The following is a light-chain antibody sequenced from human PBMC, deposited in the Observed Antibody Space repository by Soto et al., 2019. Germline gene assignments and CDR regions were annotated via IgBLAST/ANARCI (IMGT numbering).Light chain of an antibody. CDR2: KAS. V-gene: IGKV1-5*03. Sequence: DIQMTQSPSTPSGSVGERVNIPCRASQTISSWLAWYQQKPGKAPKLLIYKASTLKSGVPSRFSGSGSGTEFTLTISSLQPDDFATYYCQHYNSYSEAFGQGTKVDI. CDR1: QTISSW. J-gene: IGKJ1*01. CDR3: QHYNSYSEA.